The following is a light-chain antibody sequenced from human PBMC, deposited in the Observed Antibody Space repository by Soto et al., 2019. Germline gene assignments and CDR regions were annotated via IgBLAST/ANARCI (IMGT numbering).Light chain of an antibody. CDR1: QSISSN. J-gene: IGKJ4*01. CDR3: QQYNDWPPIT. Sequence: EIVMTQSPATLSASPGEGATLSCRASQSISSNLAWYQQKPGQAPRLVIFDASTRATGIPDRFSGRGSGTDFTLTISSLQSEDSAVYFCQQYNDWPPITFGGGTKVEIK. V-gene: IGKV3-15*01. CDR2: DAS.